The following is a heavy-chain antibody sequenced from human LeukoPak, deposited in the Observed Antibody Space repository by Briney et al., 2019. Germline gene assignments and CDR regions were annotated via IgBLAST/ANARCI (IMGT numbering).Heavy chain of an antibody. Sequence: GGSLRLSCSASGFPFSSYAMHWVRQAPGKGLEYVSAISVSGGSTYCGDSVKGRFTISRDNSKNTLYLQMNSLRAEDTAVYYCARAAMVRGVDYFDYWGQGTLVTVSS. J-gene: IGHJ4*02. D-gene: IGHD3-10*01. CDR3: ARAAMVRGVDYFDY. V-gene: IGHV3-64*04. CDR1: GFPFSSYA. CDR2: ISVSGGST.